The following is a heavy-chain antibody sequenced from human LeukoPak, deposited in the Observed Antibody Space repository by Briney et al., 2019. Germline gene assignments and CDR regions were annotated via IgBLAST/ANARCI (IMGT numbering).Heavy chain of an antibody. V-gene: IGHV3-11*01. CDR1: GFTFSDYY. CDR3: ARMEFYYGSGYFDY. J-gene: IGHJ4*02. Sequence: PGGSLRLSCAASGFTFSDYYMSWIRQAPGKGLEWVSYLSRSGGAIHYADSLKGRFAVSRDNAKNSLYLQMNSLRAEDTAVYYCARMEFYYGSGYFDYWGQGTLVTVSS. D-gene: IGHD3-10*01. CDR2: LSRSGGAI.